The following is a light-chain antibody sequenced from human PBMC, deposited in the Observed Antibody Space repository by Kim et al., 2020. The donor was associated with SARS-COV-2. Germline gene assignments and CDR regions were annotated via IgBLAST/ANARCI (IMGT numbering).Light chain of an antibody. CDR2: WAS. CDR3: QQYYSTPPFT. J-gene: IGKJ3*01. CDR1: QSVLYSSNNKNY. V-gene: IGKV4-1*01. Sequence: TINCKSSQSVLYSSNNKNYLAWYQQKPGQPPKLLIYWASTRESGVPDRFSGSGSGTDFTLTISSLQAEDVAVYYCQQYYSTPPFTFGPGTKVDIK.